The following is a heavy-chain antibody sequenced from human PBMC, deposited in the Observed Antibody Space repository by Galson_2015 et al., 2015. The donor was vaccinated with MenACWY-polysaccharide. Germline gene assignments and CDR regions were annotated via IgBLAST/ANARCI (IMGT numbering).Heavy chain of an antibody. Sequence: SLRLSCAASGFTFSSYAIHWVRQAPGKGLEWVAVISYDGINKYYADSVKGRFTISRDNSEYTVYLQMNSLRADDTTVYYCARDYCDRITCSGMDVWGQGTTVTVSS. D-gene: IGHD2/OR15-2a*01. V-gene: IGHV3-30-3*01. CDR2: ISYDGINK. CDR3: ARDYCDRITCSGMDV. CDR1: GFTFSSYA. J-gene: IGHJ6*02.